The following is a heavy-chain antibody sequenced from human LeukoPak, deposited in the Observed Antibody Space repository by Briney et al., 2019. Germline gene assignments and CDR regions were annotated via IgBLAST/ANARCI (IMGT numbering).Heavy chain of an antibody. V-gene: IGHV3-7*03. Sequence: GGSLRLSCAASGLTLYNVWMSWVRQAPGKGLEWVANIKQDGSEKQYVDSVKGRFTISRDNAKNSLYLQINSLRAEDTAVYYCARGPHIAATSYWGQGTLVTVSS. J-gene: IGHJ4*02. CDR1: GLTLYNVW. CDR2: IKQDGSEK. CDR3: ARGPHIAATSY. D-gene: IGHD6-25*01.